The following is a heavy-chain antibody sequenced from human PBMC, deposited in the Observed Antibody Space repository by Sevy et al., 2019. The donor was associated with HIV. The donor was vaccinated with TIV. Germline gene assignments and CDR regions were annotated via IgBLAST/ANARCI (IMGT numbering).Heavy chain of an antibody. CDR3: ASQTTVAKAPRFDY. Sequence: SETLSLTCAVSGYSINSAYYWAWIRQPPGKGLEWIGSIYNTGSTYYDPSLRGRVTISVDSSTNQFSLKLTSVTAADTAMYYCASQTTVAKAPRFDYWGPGSRVTVSS. D-gene: IGHD4-17*01. CDR1: GYSINSAYY. V-gene: IGHV4-38-2*01. CDR2: IYNTGST. J-gene: IGHJ4*02.